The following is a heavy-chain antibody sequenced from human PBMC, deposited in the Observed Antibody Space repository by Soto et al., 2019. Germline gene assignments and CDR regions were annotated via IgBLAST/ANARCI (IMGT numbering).Heavy chain of an antibody. Sequence: QITLKESGPTLVRPTQTLTLTCTFSGFSLSNSGLGVAWIRQPPGKALEWLALIFWNDDKRYSPSLKSRLTITKVTSKNQVVLTITNMDPVDIASYYCARRLDGFCFTCFDSWGQGTLVTASS. CDR1: GFSLSNSGLG. CDR3: ARRLDGFCFTCFDS. D-gene: IGHD2-8*01. V-gene: IGHV2-5*01. J-gene: IGHJ4*02. CDR2: IFWNDDK.